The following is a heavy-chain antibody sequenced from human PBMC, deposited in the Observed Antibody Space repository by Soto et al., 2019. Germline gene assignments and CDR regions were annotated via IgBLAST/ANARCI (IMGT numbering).Heavy chain of an antibody. J-gene: IGHJ3*01. V-gene: IGHV4-59*01. CDR1: GSSIKNYY. Sequence: ETLSLSCTVSGSSIKNYYWTWIRQPPGKGLECIGYIYDTGSTSYNPTLKSRVTMSIDTSKSQFSMNLNSVTAADTAVYYCATENIIIDALDFWGQGTMVTVSS. CDR3: ATENIIIDALDF. CDR2: IYDTGST.